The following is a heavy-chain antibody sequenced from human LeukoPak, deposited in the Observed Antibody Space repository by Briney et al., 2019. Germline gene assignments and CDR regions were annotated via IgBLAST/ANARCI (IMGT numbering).Heavy chain of an antibody. CDR1: DDSITMYY. J-gene: IGHJ4*02. Sequence: SETLSLTCSVSDDSITMYYWTWIRQPPGKGLEWIGYVDHTGSTNFNPSLNGRVSISRDTSKNQFSLKLSSVTAADTAVYYCARGHRPGYSSSWYISWGQGTLVTVSS. CDR2: VDHTGST. D-gene: IGHD6-13*01. CDR3: ARGHRPGYSSSWYIS. V-gene: IGHV4-59*12.